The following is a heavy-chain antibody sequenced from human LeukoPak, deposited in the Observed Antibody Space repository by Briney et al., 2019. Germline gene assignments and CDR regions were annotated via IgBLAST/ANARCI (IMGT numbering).Heavy chain of an antibody. CDR2: ISSSGSTI. V-gene: IGHV3-11*01. D-gene: IGHD3-16*01. Sequence: GGSLRLSCAASGFTFSDYYMSWIRQAPGKGLEWVSYISSSGSTIYYADSVKGRFTISRDNAKNSLYLQMNSLRAEDTAVYYCARDRSDYVWGSTANPAAQYFDYWGQEPWSPSPQ. CDR1: GFTFSDYY. J-gene: IGHJ4*01. CDR3: ARDRSDYVWGSTANPAAQYFDY.